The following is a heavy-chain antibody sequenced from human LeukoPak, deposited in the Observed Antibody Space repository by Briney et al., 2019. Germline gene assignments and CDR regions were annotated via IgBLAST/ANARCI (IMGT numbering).Heavy chain of an antibody. CDR3: VRDAATPDYYYYYGMDV. CDR2: IGAYNGYT. V-gene: IGHV1-18*01. Sequence: ASVKVSCKASGYSFTSYGISWVRQAPGQGLEWLGWIGAYNGYTNYAQKYQGSVIMTTDASTNTAYMELRSLSSDDTAVYYCVRDAATPDYYYYYGMDVWGQGTTVTVSS. D-gene: IGHD6-25*01. J-gene: IGHJ6*02. CDR1: GYSFTSYG.